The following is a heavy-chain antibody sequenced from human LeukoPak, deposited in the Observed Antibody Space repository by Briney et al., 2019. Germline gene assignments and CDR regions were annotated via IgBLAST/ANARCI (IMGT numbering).Heavy chain of an antibody. CDR3: ARDKWFGELDYFDY. CDR1: GYTFTGYY. Sequence: ASVKVSCKASGYTFTGYYMHWVRQAPGQGLEWMGWINPNSVGTNYAQKFQGRVTMTRDTSISTAYMELSRLRSDDTAVYYCARDKWFGELDYFDYWGQGTLVTVSS. J-gene: IGHJ4*02. D-gene: IGHD3-10*01. V-gene: IGHV1-2*02. CDR2: INPNSVGT.